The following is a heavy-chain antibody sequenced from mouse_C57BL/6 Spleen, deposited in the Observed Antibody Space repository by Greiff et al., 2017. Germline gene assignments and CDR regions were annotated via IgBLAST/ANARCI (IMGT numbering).Heavy chain of an antibody. Sequence: QVQLKQSGPELVKPGASVKISCKASGYSFTDYYLNWVKPRPGQGIEWIGWIFPGSGSTYHNEKFKGKATLTVDKSSITAYLLISSLTSEDSSVYFCTRMGGSSTFYWYFYVFVTGTPVTVSS. J-gene: IGHJ1*03. CDR3: TRMGGSSTFYWYFYV. CDR2: IFPGSGST. CDR1: GYSFTDYY. D-gene: IGHD1-1*01. V-gene: IGHV1-75*01.